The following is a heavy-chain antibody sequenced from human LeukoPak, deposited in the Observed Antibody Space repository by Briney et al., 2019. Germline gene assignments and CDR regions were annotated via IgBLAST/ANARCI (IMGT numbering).Heavy chain of an antibody. J-gene: IGHJ4*02. V-gene: IGHV4-39*06. CDR1: GGSISSSSYY. D-gene: IGHD5-18*01. CDR3: ARARGYSYGYPDY. Sequence: SETLSLTCTVSGGSISSSSYYWGWIRQPPGKGLEWIGTIYYSGSTYYNPSLKSRVTISVDTSKNQFTLNLSSVTAADTAVYYCARARGYSYGYPDYWGQGTLVTVSS. CDR2: IYYSGST.